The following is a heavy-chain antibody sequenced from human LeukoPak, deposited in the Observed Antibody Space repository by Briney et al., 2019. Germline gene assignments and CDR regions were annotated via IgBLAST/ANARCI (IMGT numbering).Heavy chain of an antibody. CDR3: ARRGDSSSSSYWFDP. CDR1: GFTLSGSA. CDR2: IRSKANNFAT. Sequence: GGSLRLSCAASGFTLSGSAMHWVRQASGKGLEWVGRIRSKANNFATVYAASLKGRFTISRDDSKNTAYLQMNSLKTEDTAVYYCARRGDSSSSSYWFDPWGQGTLVTVPS. V-gene: IGHV3-73*01. D-gene: IGHD6-6*01. J-gene: IGHJ5*02.